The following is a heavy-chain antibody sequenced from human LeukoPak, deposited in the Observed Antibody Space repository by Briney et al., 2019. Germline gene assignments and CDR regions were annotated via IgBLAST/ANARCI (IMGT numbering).Heavy chain of an antibody. D-gene: IGHD6-13*01. Sequence: GGSLRLFCAASGFTFSSYSMNWVRQAPGKGLEWVSYISRSSTTIYYADSVRGRFTISRDNAKNSLYLQMNSLRAEDTAMYYCASNAYSSSRNDYWGQGTLVTVSS. J-gene: IGHJ4*02. CDR1: GFTFSSYS. CDR2: ISRSSTTI. CDR3: ASNAYSSSRNDY. V-gene: IGHV3-48*01.